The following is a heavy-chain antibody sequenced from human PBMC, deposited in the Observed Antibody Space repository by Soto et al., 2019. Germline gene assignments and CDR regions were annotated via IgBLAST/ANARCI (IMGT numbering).Heavy chain of an antibody. CDR1: GFNFSNHW. V-gene: IGHV3-74*01. Sequence: LRLSCAASGFNFSNHWMHWVRQRPAEGLVWVSRITSDGKSKAYAESVKGRFAISRDDAKNTLYLQMNGLTAEDTAVYYCARESGDWPLNWFDPWAREPWSPSPQ. CDR3: ARESGDWPLNWFDP. CDR2: ITSDGKSK. D-gene: IGHD2-21*02. J-gene: IGHJ5*02.